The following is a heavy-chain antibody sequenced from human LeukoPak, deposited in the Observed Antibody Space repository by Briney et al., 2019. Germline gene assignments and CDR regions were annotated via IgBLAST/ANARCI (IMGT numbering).Heavy chain of an antibody. V-gene: IGHV3-7*01. J-gene: IGHJ4*02. CDR3: ARPAPGSRSGSYQYYFDY. CDR2: IKQDGSEK. D-gene: IGHD1-26*01. CDR1: GFTFSSYW. Sequence: GGSLRLSCAASGFTFSSYWMSWVRQAPGKGLEWAANIKQDGSEKYYVDSVKGRFTISRDNAKNSLYLQMNSLRAEDTAVYYCARPAPGSRSGSYQYYFDYWGQGTLVTVSS.